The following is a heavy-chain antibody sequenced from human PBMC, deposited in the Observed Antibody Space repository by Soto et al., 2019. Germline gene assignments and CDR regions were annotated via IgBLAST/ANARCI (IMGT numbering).Heavy chain of an antibody. V-gene: IGHV3-23*01. CDR2: ISDSGGKT. CDR1: GFTISMYA. CDR3: ARDRYYLDSSGYYSLDY. Sequence: GGSLRLSCAASGFTISMYAMSWVRQAPGKGLEWVSGISDSGGKTYYADSVKGRLAISRDNSKNTLYLQMNSLRAEDTAIYYCARDRYYLDSSGYYSLDYWGQGTLVTVSS. J-gene: IGHJ4*02. D-gene: IGHD3-22*01.